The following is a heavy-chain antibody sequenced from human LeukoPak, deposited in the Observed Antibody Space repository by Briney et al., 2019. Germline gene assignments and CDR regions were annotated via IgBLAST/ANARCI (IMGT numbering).Heavy chain of an antibody. V-gene: IGHV3-7*05. CDR2: IKQDGSEK. CDR3: AKDLEDSTGPRWFVWYFDL. CDR1: GFTLSNSW. Sequence: PGGSLRLSCAASGFTLSNSWMSWVRQAPGKGLEWVANIKQDGSEKYYVDSVKGRFSISRDNAKNSLYLQMNSLRVEDTAVYYCAKDLEDSTGPRWFVWYFDLWGRGTPVTVSS. J-gene: IGHJ2*01. D-gene: IGHD3-22*01.